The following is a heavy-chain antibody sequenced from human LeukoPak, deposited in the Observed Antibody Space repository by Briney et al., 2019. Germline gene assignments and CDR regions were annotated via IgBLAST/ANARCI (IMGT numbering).Heavy chain of an antibody. D-gene: IGHD3-9*01. CDR2: IYHSRST. J-gene: IGHJ3*02. Sequence: SETLSLTCTVSGYSISSGYYWGWIRQPPGKGLEWIGSIYHSRSTYYNPSLKSRVTISVDTSKNQFSLKLSSVTAADTAVYYCARALLRYFDWLHSHDAFDIWGQGTMVTVSS. CDR3: ARALLRYFDWLHSHDAFDI. V-gene: IGHV4-38-2*02. CDR1: GYSISSGYY.